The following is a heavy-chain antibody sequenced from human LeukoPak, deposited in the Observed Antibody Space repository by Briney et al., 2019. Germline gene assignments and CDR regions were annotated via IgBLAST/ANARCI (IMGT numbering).Heavy chain of an antibody. J-gene: IGHJ4*02. CDR1: GFTLSSSG. CDR2: ISYDGSNK. V-gene: IGHV3-30*18. D-gene: IGHD6-19*01. CDR3: AKGTLGVAANFDY. Sequence: PGKSLRLSCAASGFTLSSSGMHWVRQGPGKGLEWVAVISYDGSNKYYADSVKGRFTISRDISKNTLYLQMNSLRAEDTAVYYCAKGTLGVAANFDYWGQGTLVTVSS.